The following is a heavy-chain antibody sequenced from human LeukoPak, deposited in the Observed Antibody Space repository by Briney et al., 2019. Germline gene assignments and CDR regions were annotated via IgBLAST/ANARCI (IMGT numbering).Heavy chain of an antibody. CDR1: GFTFSSYA. CDR3: AKARDLRYSGYDVRRGDFLYFDN. Sequence: PGGSLRLSCAASGFTFSSYAMSCVRQAPRKGLVWVSAISGSCGSTYYADSVKGRFTISRDNSKNTLYLQMNSVRAEDTAVYYCAKARDLRYSGYDVRRGDFLYFDNWGQGTLVTVSS. D-gene: IGHD5-12*01. CDR2: ISGSCGST. J-gene: IGHJ4*02. V-gene: IGHV3-23*01.